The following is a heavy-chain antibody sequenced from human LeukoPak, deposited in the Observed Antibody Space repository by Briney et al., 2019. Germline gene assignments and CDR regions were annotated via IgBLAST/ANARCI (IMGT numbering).Heavy chain of an antibody. D-gene: IGHD4-11*01. CDR2: IGAYNGNT. Sequence: ASVKVSCKASGGTVSSYAISWVRQAPGQGLEWMGWIGAYNGNTNYAQKLQGRVTMTTDTSTSTAYMELRSLRSDDTAVYYCAITKGGYFDYWGQGTLVTVSS. CDR3: AITKGGYFDY. V-gene: IGHV1-18*01. J-gene: IGHJ4*02. CDR1: GGTVSSYA.